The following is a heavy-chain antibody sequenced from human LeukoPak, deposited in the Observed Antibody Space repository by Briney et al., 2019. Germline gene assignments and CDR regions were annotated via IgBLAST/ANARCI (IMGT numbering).Heavy chain of an antibody. CDR1: GFTFSSYA. J-gene: IGHJ4*02. V-gene: IGHV3-64*01. Sequence: GGSLRLSCAASGFTFSSYAMHWVRQAPGKGLEYVSAIVSNGGATYYANSVKGRFTISRDNSKNTLYLQMGSLRAEDMAVYYCARARAFDCWGQGTPVIVSS. CDR3: ARARAFDC. CDR2: IVSNGGAT.